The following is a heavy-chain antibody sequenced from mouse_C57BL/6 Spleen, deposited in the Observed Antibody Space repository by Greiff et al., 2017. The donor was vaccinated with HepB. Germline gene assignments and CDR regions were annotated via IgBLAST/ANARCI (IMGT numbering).Heavy chain of an antibody. Sequence: EVKLVESGGGLVKPGGSLKLSCAASGFTFSDYGVHWVRQAPEKGLEWVAYISSGSSTIYYADTVKGRFTISRDNAKNTLFLQMTSLRSEDTAMYYCARERLLPYAMDYWGQGTSVTVSS. D-gene: IGHD2-3*01. V-gene: IGHV5-17*01. CDR3: ARERLLPYAMDY. CDR2: ISSGSSTI. J-gene: IGHJ4*01. CDR1: GFTFSDYG.